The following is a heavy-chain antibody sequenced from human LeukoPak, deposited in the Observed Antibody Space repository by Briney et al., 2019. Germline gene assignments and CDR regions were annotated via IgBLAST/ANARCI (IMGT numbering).Heavy chain of an antibody. V-gene: IGHV4-34*01. CDR3: ARLKLQRQWLAARRYYYFYMDV. D-gene: IGHD6-19*01. CDR1: GGSFSGYY. Sequence: SETLSLTCAVYGGSFSGYYWSWIRQPPGKGLEWIGEINHSGSTNYNPSLKSRVTISVDTSKNQFSLKLSSVTAADTAVYYCARLKLQRQWLAARRYYYFYMDVWDKGTTVTISS. CDR2: INHSGST. J-gene: IGHJ6*03.